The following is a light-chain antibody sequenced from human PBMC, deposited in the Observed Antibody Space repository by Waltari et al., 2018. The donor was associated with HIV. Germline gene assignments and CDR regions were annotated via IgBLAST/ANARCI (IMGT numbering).Light chain of an antibody. CDR2: RDK. V-gene: IGLV3-25*03. Sequence: SYALTQPPSVSVSPGQTARITCSGDALAKKYAYWYQQKPGQAPVLVIYRDKERPSGIPERFSGSSSGTTVTLTISGVQAEDEADYYCQSADTSDAYVFGTGTKVTVL. J-gene: IGLJ1*01. CDR3: QSADTSDAYV. CDR1: ALAKKY.